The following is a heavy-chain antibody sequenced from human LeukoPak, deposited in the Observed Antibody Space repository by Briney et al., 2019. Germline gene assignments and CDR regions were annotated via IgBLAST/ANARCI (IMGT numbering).Heavy chain of an antibody. CDR1: GFTFSNYW. CDR2: IKRNGSEK. Sequence: GGSLRLSCAAPGFTFSNYWMSWVRQAPGKGLEWVANIKRNGSEKYYVDSVKGRFTISRDNAKNSLYLQMNSLRAEDTAVYYCARVDYDILTGYPNWFDPWGQGTLVTVSS. CDR3: ARVDYDILTGYPNWFDP. D-gene: IGHD3-9*01. J-gene: IGHJ5*02. V-gene: IGHV3-7*01.